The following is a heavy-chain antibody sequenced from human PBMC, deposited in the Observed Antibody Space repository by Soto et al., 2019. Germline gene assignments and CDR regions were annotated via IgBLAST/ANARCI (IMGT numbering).Heavy chain of an antibody. CDR1: GFSLSTSGVG. V-gene: IGHV2-5*02. CDR2: IYWDDDK. CDR3: ADSRITGTTQCFDY. J-gene: IGHJ4*02. Sequence: SGPTLVNPTQTLTLTCTFSGFSLSTSGVGVGWIRQPPGKALEWLALIYWDDDKRYSPSLKSRLTISKDTSNNQVVLTMTHMDSVDTASYFCADSRITGTTQCFDYWGQGTLVTVGS. D-gene: IGHD1-7*01.